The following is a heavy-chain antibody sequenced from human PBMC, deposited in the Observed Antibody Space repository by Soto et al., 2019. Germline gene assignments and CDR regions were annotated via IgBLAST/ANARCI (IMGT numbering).Heavy chain of an antibody. D-gene: IGHD1-26*01. CDR1: GFTVSSNY. J-gene: IGHJ6*02. Sequence: LRLFCAASGFTVSSNYMSWVRQAPGKGLEWISIIYSAGNTYYADSVKGRFTISRDNSKNTLYLQMNSLGAEDTAVYYCARDFVVGGPTINYYYGMDVWGQGTTVTVSS. CDR3: ARDFVVGGPTINYYYGMDV. CDR2: IYSAGNT. V-gene: IGHV3-66*01.